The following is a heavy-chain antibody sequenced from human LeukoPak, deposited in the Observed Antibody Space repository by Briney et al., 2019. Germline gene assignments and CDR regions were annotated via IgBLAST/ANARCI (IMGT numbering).Heavy chain of an antibody. CDR2: INPNRGGT. J-gene: IGHJ5*02. CDR1: GYTFTGYY. V-gene: IGHV1-2*02. CDR3: ARGPNDILTGYFFAP. Sequence: ASVKVSCTASGYTFTGYYMHWVRQAPGQGLEWMGWINPNRGGTNYAQKFQGRVTMTRDTSISTAYMELSRLRSDNTAVYYCARGPNDILTGYFFAPWGQGTLVTVSS. D-gene: IGHD3-9*01.